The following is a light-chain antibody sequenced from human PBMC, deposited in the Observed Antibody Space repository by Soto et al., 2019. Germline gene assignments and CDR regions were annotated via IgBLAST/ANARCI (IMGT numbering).Light chain of an antibody. J-gene: IGKJ4*01. CDR2: GAS. CDR1: QSLTSSF. V-gene: IGKV3-20*01. CDR3: QKYDSSRRI. Sequence: EIVLTQSPDTLSLSPGERATLSCRASQSLTSSFLTWYQQKPGQAPRLLIYGASSRATGIPDRFSGSGSGTDFTLTISRLEPEDFAVYFCQKYDSSRRIFGGGTKVEIK.